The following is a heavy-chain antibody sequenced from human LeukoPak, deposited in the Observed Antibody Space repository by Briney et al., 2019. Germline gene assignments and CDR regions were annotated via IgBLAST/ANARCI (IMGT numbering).Heavy chain of an antibody. CDR1: GGSFSGYY. V-gene: IGHV4-34*01. Sequence: KPSETLSLTCAVYGGSFSGYYWSWIRQPPGKGLEWIGEINHSGSTNYNPSLKSRVTISVDTSKNQFSLKLSSVTAADTAVYYCARCKRVSSWYVYYYMDVWGKGTTVTVSS. CDR3: ARCKRVSSWYVYYYMDV. J-gene: IGHJ6*03. D-gene: IGHD6-13*01. CDR2: INHSGST.